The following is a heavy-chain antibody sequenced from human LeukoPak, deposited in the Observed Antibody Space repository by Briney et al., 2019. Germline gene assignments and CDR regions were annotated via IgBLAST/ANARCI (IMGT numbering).Heavy chain of an antibody. D-gene: IGHD2-15*01. V-gene: IGHV3-30*02. CDR3: AKDQKDSSSWYFDY. CDR1: GFTFSSYG. J-gene: IGHJ4*02. CDR2: IRNDGSIK. Sequence: GGSLRLSCAASGFTFSSYGMHWVRQAPGKGLEWVASIRNDGSIKYYADSVKGRFTISRDNSRNTMYLQMNSLRAEDTALYYCAKDQKDSSSWYFDYWGQGTLVTVSS.